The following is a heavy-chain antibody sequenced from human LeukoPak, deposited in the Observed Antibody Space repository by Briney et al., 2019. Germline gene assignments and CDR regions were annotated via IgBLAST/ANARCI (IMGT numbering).Heavy chain of an antibody. Sequence: PGGSLRLSCTASGFTFSTYGMHWVRQAPGKGLEWVTVISYDESTKYYADSVEGRFTISRDNSKNTLYLQMNSLRAEDTAVYYCARDKDSSGYYVGAFDIWGQGTMVTVSS. D-gene: IGHD3-22*01. CDR1: GFTFSTYG. J-gene: IGHJ3*02. CDR2: ISYDESTK. CDR3: ARDKDSSGYYVGAFDI. V-gene: IGHV3-30*03.